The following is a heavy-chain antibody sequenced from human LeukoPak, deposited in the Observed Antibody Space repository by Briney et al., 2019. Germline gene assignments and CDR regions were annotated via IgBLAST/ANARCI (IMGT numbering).Heavy chain of an antibody. J-gene: IGHJ3*02. CDR3: ARVVRTSPDAFDI. D-gene: IGHD2-2*01. Sequence: PSETLSLTCTVSGGSISSGGYYWSWIRQHPGKGLEWIGYIYYSGSTYYNPSLKSRVTISVDTSKNQFSLKLSSVTAADTAVYYCARVVRTSPDAFDIWGQGTMVTVSS. V-gene: IGHV4-31*03. CDR2: IYYSGST. CDR1: GGSISSGGYY.